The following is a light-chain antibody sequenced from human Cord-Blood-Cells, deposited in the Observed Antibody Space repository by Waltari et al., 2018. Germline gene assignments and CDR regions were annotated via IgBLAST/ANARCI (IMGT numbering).Light chain of an antibody. Sequence: QSVLPQPPSASGTHGHRVTLSCSGTSSHIGTNYVSWYQQLPGTAPKLLIYRNNQRPSGVPDRFSGSKSGTSASLAISGLRYEDEADYYCAAWDDSLSGRVFGGGTKLTVL. J-gene: IGLJ3*02. CDR2: RNN. CDR3: AAWDDSLSGRV. CDR1: SSHIGTNY. V-gene: IGLV1-47*01.